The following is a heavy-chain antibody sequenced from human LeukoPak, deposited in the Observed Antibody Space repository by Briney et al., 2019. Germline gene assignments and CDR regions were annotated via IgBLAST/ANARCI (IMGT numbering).Heavy chain of an antibody. CDR1: GFTFSSYA. J-gene: IGHJ4*02. V-gene: IGHV3-21*01. Sequence: GGSLRLSCAASGFTFSSYAMSWVRQAPGKGLEWVSSISSSSIYIYYADSVKGRFTISRDNAKNSLYLQMNSLRAEDTAVYYCARADRLGAALLASFDYWGQGALVTVSS. D-gene: IGHD3-16*01. CDR2: ISSSSIYI. CDR3: ARADRLGAALLASFDY.